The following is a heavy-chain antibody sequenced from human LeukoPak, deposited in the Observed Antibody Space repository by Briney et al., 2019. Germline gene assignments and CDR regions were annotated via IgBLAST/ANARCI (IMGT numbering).Heavy chain of an antibody. CDR3: AKPVGYSSSWFDY. Sequence: PGRSLRLSCAASGFIFSSYGMHWVRQAPGKGLAWVAAISYDGSNKYYAESVKGRFTISRDTSKNTLYLQMNSLRAEDTAVYYCAKPVGYSSSWFDYWGQGTLVTVSS. J-gene: IGHJ4*02. V-gene: IGHV3-30*18. CDR2: ISYDGSNK. CDR1: GFIFSSYG. D-gene: IGHD6-13*01.